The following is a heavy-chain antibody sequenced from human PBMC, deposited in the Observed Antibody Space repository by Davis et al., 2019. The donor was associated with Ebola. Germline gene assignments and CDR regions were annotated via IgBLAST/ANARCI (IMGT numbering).Heavy chain of an antibody. CDR3: ARDPGDIVVVVAATHWFDP. CDR1: GFTFSSYS. CDR2: ISSSSSTI. J-gene: IGHJ5*02. V-gene: IGHV3-48*01. D-gene: IGHD2-15*01. Sequence: GGSLRLSCAASGFTFSSYSMNWVRQAPGKGLEWVSYISSSSSTIYYADSVKGRFTISRDNSKNTLYLQMNSLRAEDTAVYYCARDPGDIVVVVAATHWFDPWGQGTLVTVSS.